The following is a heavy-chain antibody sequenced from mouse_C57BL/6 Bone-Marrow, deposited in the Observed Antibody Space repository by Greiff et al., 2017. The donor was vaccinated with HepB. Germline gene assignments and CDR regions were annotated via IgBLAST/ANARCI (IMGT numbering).Heavy chain of an antibody. Sequence: EVKLMESGPELVKPGASVKISCKASGYSFTGYYMNWVKQSPEKSLEWIGEINPSTGGTTYNQKFKAKATLTVDKSSSTAYMQLKSLTSEDSAVYYCARWFLYWGQGTTLTVSS. CDR1: GYSFTGYY. D-gene: IGHD2-2*01. CDR2: INPSTGGT. V-gene: IGHV1-42*01. CDR3: ARWFLY. J-gene: IGHJ2*01.